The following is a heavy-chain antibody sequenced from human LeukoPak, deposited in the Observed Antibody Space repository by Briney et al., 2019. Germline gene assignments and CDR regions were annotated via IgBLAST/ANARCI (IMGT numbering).Heavy chain of an antibody. CDR3: AAAMTEYWYLDL. D-gene: IGHD2-21*02. V-gene: IGHV3-53*01. Sequence: GGSLRLSCAASGFTVSSNYMSWVRQAPGKGLEWVSVIYSGGSTYYADSVKGRFTISRDNSKNMLWLQMNSLRAEDTAVYYCAAAMTEYWYLDLWGRGTLVTVSS. CDR1: GFTVSSNY. J-gene: IGHJ2*01. CDR2: IYSGGST.